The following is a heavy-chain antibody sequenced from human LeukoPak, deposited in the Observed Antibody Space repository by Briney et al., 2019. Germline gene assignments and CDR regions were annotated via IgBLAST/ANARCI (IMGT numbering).Heavy chain of an antibody. V-gene: IGHV1-3*01. CDR2: INAGNGNT. CDR3: ARERVARGENFDY. J-gene: IGHJ4*02. D-gene: IGHD3-10*01. CDR1: GYTFTSYA. Sequence: ASVKVSCKASGYTFTSYAMHWVRQAPGQRLEWMGWINAGNGNTKYSQKFQGRVTITRDTSATTAYMELRNLRSDDTAVYYCARERVARGENFDYWGQGTLVTVSS.